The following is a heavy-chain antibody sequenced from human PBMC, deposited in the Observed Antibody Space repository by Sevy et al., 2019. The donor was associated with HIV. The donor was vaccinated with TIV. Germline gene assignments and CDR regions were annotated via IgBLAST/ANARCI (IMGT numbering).Heavy chain of an antibody. CDR2: MNTANGNT. CDR3: ARDPGGLPAAMMGWFDP. CDR1: GYTFSYYA. V-gene: IGHV1-3*04. Sequence: ASVKVSCKASGYTFSYYAVHWVRQAPGQRLEWMGWMNTANGNTKYSQKFQGRLTITRDTSASIVYMQLSSLRSEDTAVYYCARDPGGLPAAMMGWFDPWGQGTLVTVSS. D-gene: IGHD2-2*01. J-gene: IGHJ5*02.